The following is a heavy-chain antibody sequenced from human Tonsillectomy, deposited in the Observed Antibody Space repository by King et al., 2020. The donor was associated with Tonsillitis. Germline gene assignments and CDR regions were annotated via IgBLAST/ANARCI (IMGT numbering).Heavy chain of an antibody. D-gene: IGHD3-9*01. CDR2: VYPSGST. J-gene: IGHJ3*02. CDR3: ASPMTGKYYEAFDI. V-gene: IGHV4-4*07. CDR1: GASISKHY. Sequence: QLQESGPGLVKPSETLSLTCIVSGASISKHYWTWIRQPAGKRLEWIGRVYPSGSTNYNPSLKSRVTMSVDTSKNQFSLTLSSVTAADTAIYYCASPMTGKYYEAFDIWGQGTMVIVSS.